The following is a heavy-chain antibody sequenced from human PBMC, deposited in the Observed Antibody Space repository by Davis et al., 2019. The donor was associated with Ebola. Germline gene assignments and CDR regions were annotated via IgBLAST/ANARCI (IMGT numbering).Heavy chain of an antibody. V-gene: IGHV3-7*03. CDR1: GFTVSSNY. J-gene: IGHJ6*02. CDR3: ARDHLEDGEYQLLYYYYGMDV. D-gene: IGHD2-2*01. CDR2: IKQDGSEK. Sequence: GGSLRLSCAASGFTVSSNYMSWVRQAPGKGLEWVANIKQDGSEKYYVDSVKGRFTISRDNAKNSLYLQMNSLRAEDTAVYYCARDHLEDGEYQLLYYYYGMDVWGQGTTVTVSS.